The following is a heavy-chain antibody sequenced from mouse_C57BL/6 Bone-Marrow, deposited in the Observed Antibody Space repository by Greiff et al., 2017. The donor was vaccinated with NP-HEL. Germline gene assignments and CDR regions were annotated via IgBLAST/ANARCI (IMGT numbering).Heavy chain of an antibody. J-gene: IGHJ1*03. CDR1: GYTFTDYN. CDR3: ARYDYDGYWYFDV. Sequence: EVQLQQSGPELMKPGASVKIPCKASGYTFTDYNMDWVKQSHGKSLEWIGDINPNNGGTIYNQKFKGKATLTVDKSSSTAYMELRSLTSEDTAVYYCARYDYDGYWYFDVWGTGTTVTVSS. CDR2: INPNNGGT. V-gene: IGHV1-18*01. D-gene: IGHD2-4*01.